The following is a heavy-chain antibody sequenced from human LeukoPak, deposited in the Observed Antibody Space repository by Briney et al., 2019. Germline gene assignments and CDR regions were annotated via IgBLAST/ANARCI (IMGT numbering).Heavy chain of an antibody. CDR2: INHSGST. J-gene: IGHJ6*03. CDR3: ARGRVWNYVKGYYYMDV. Sequence: PSETLSLTCAVYGGSFSGYYWSWIRQPPGKGLEWIGEINHSGSTNYNPSLKSRVTISVDTSKNQISLKVSSVTAADTAVYYCARGRVWNYVKGYYYMDVWGKGTTVTVSS. D-gene: IGHD1-7*01. CDR1: GGSFSGYY. V-gene: IGHV4-34*01.